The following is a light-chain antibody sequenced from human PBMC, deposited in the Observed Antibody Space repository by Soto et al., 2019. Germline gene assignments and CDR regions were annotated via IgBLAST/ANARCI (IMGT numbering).Light chain of an antibody. CDR2: TNN. CDR1: SSNLGSNT. CDR3: AAWDDTLNGYV. J-gene: IGLJ1*01. V-gene: IGLV1-44*01. Sequence: QSVLTQPPSASGTPGQRVTISCSGSSSNLGSNTVNWYQQLPGTAPKLLIYTNNQRPSGVSDRCSGSKSGTSASLAISGLQSEDEADYYCAAWDDTLNGYVFGTGTKVTVL.